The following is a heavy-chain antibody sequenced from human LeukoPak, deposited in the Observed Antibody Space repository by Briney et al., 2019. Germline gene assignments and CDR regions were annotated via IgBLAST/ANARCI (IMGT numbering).Heavy chain of an antibody. CDR1: GFTFSTSS. V-gene: IGHV3-48*04. J-gene: IGHJ4*02. CDR3: ASREWSFDY. D-gene: IGHD2-8*01. Sequence: GGSLRLSCAASGFTFSTSSMNWVRQAPGKGLEWVSYISGSSSSIYYADSVKGRFTISRDNAKNSLYLQMNSLRAEDTAVYYCASREWSFDYWGQGTLDTVSS. CDR2: ISGSSSSI.